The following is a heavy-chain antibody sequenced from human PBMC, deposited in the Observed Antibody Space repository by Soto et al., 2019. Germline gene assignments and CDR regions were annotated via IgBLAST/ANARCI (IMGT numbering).Heavy chain of an antibody. CDR1: GDSISSSSYS. Sequence: SETLSLTCTASGDSISSSSYSWGWIRQPPGKGLEWIGSIYYSGSTYYNPSLKSRVTISVDTSKNQFSLKLSSVTAADTAVYYCVGTAAGPYLYYYYGMDVWGQGTTVTVSS. CDR3: VGTAAGPYLYYYYGMDV. V-gene: IGHV4-39*01. CDR2: IYYSGST. D-gene: IGHD6-13*01. J-gene: IGHJ6*02.